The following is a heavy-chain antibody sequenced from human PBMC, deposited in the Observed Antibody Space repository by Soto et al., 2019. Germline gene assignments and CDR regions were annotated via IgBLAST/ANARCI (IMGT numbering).Heavy chain of an antibody. V-gene: IGHV1-2*02. D-gene: IGHD3-9*01. CDR1: GYTFTDYN. J-gene: IGHJ5*01. CDR3: ARDLRALAPFDGLAA. CDR2: INPSSGGT. Sequence: ASVKVSCKVSGYTFTDYNMHWLRQAPGQGPEWMGWINPSSGGTFYAQKFQGRVTMTSDASMATTFLEVTSLTSDDAAVYYCARDLRALAPFDGLAAWGQGASVTVSS.